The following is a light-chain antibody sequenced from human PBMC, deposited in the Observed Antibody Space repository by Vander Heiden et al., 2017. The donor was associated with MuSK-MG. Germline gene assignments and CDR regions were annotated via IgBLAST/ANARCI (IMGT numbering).Light chain of an antibody. CDR2: KAS. V-gene: IGKV1-5*03. J-gene: IGKJ2*01. CDR3: QQDNSYSPYT. CDR1: QSISSW. Sequence: TQSPSTLSASVGDRVTITCRASQSISSWLAWYQQKPGKAPKLLIYKASSLESGVPSRFSGSGYGTEFTLTISSLQPDDFATYYCQQDNSYSPYTFGQGTKMEIK.